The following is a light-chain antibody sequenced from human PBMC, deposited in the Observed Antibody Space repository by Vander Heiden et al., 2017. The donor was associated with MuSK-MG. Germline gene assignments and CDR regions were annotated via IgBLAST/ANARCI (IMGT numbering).Light chain of an antibody. V-gene: IGKV1-39*01. J-gene: IGKJ1*01. CDR3: QQSDTTLTWT. CDR2: AAS. CDR1: QSISSY. Sequence: DIQMTQSPSSLSASVGDRVTITCRASQSISSYLNWYQQKPGKAPKLLIYAASSLQSGLPSRFSASGSGTDFTLTMSSLQPEDFAPYYCQQSDTTLTWTSGQAA.